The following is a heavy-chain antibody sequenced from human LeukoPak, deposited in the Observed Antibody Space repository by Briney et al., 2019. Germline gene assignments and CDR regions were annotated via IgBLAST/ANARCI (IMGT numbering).Heavy chain of an antibody. CDR1: GGSISSYY. J-gene: IGHJ4*02. D-gene: IGHD6-13*01. Sequence: KSSETLSLTCTVSGGSISSYYRSWLRQPPGKGLEWIGYIHYSGSSNYNPSLKSRVTISVDTSRNQFSLKLRSVTAADTAVYYCARDQVAAAGIGGSLMDWGQGTLVTVSS. CDR2: IHYSGSS. V-gene: IGHV4-59*01. CDR3: ARDQVAAAGIGGSLMD.